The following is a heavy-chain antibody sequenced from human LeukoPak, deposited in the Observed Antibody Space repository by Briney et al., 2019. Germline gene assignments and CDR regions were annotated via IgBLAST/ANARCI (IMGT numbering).Heavy chain of an antibody. D-gene: IGHD2-15*01. Sequence: GGSLRLSCAASGFTFSSYSMNWVRQAPGKGLEWVSSISSSSSYIYYADSVKGRFTISRDNAKNSLYLQMNSLRAEDTAVYYCARDQGYCSGGSCYAGAFDIWGQGTMVTVSS. CDR2: ISSSSSYI. CDR3: ARDQGYCSGGSCYAGAFDI. V-gene: IGHV3-21*01. CDR1: GFTFSSYS. J-gene: IGHJ3*02.